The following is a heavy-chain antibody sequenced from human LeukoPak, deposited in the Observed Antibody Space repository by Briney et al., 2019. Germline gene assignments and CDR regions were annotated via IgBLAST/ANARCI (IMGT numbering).Heavy chain of an antibody. CDR1: GGSISSSSYY. Sequence: SETLSLTCTVSGGSISSSSYYWGWIRQPPGKGLEWIGSIYYSGSTYYNPSLKSRVTISVDTSKNQFSLKLSSVTAADTAVYYCARLGVVPALRWFDPWGQGTLVTVSS. CDR2: IYYSGST. CDR3: ARLGVVPALRWFDP. D-gene: IGHD2-2*01. V-gene: IGHV4-39*01. J-gene: IGHJ5*02.